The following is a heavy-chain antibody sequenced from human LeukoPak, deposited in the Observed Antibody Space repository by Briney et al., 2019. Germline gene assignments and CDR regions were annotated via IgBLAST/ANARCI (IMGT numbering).Heavy chain of an antibody. CDR3: ARFPYSNYDNSDY. CDR2: IYYSGST. V-gene: IGHV4-59*08. J-gene: IGHJ4*02. CDR1: GGSISSYY. D-gene: IGHD4-11*01. Sequence: KPSETLSLTCAVSGGSISSYYWSWIRPPPGKGLEWIGYIYYSGSTNYNPSLKSRVTISVDTSKNQFSLKLSSVTAADTAVYYCARFPYSNYDNSDYWGQGTPVTVSS.